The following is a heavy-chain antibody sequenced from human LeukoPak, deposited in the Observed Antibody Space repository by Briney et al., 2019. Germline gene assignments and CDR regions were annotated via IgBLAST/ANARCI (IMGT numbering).Heavy chain of an antibody. Sequence: SETLSLTCTVSGGSISSYYWSWIRQPPGKGLEWIGYIYTSGSTNYNPSLKSRVTISVVTSKNQFSLKLSSVTAADTAVYYCARHAHSSSSGDAFDIWGQGTMVTVSS. V-gene: IGHV4-4*09. CDR3: ARHAHSSSSGDAFDI. CDR2: IYTSGST. D-gene: IGHD6-6*01. J-gene: IGHJ3*02. CDR1: GGSISSYY.